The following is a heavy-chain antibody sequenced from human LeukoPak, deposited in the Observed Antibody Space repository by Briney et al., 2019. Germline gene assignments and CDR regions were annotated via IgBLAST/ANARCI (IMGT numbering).Heavy chain of an antibody. V-gene: IGHV4-61*02. J-gene: IGHJ4*02. CDR3: ARELGENYDFWSGYYTLDY. CDR2: IYTSGST. CDR1: GGSISSGSYD. Sequence: PSETLSLTGTVSGGSISSGSYDWSWIRQPAGKGPEWIGRIYTSGSTNYNPSLKSRVTISVDTSTNQFSLKLSSVTAADTAVYYCARELGENYDFWSGYYTLDYWGQGTLVTVSS. D-gene: IGHD3-3*01.